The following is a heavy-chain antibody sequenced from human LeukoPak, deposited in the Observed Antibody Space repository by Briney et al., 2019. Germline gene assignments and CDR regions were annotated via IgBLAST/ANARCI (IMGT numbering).Heavy chain of an antibody. D-gene: IGHD6-19*01. V-gene: IGHV1-24*01. J-gene: IGHJ3*02. CDR3: ATDRREYSSGWYNDAFDI. CDR1: GYTLTELS. Sequence: AASVKVSCKVSGYTLTELSMHWVRQAPGKGLEWMGGFDPEDGETIYAQKFQGRVTMTEDTSTDTAYMELSSLRSEDTAVYYCATDRREYSSGWYNDAFDIWGQGTMVTVSS. CDR2: FDPEDGET.